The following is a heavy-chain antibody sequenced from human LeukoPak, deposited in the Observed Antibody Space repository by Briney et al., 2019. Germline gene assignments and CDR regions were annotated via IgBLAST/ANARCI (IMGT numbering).Heavy chain of an antibody. CDR2: INHSGST. D-gene: IGHD6-13*01. J-gene: IGHJ4*02. CDR1: GGSFSGYY. Sequence: NSSETLSLTCAVYGGSFSGYYWSWIRQPPGKGLEWIGEINHSGSTSYNPSLKSRVTISVDTSKNQFSLKLSSVTAADTAVYYCARGHRSWYSYFDYWGQGTLVTVSS. CDR3: ARGHRSWYSYFDY. V-gene: IGHV4-34*01.